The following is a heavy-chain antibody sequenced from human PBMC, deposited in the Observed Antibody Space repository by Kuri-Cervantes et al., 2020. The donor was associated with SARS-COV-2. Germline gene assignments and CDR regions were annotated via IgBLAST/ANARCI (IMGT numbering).Heavy chain of an antibody. CDR1: GFTFSSYG. CDR2: ISSNVGST. CDR3: VKDECSSTSCYTGGYYYYYYGMDV. Sequence: RGSLRLSCAAYGFTFSSYGMHWVRQAPGKGLEYVSAISSNVGSTYYADSEKGRFTISRDNSKNTLCLQMSSLRAEDTAVYYCVKDECSSTSCYTGGYYYYYYGMDVWGQGTTVTVSS. D-gene: IGHD2-2*02. V-gene: IGHV3-64D*08. J-gene: IGHJ6*02.